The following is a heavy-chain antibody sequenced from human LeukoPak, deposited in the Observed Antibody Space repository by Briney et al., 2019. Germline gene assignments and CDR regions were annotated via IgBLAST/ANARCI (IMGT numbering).Heavy chain of an antibody. CDR1: GFTFSSYA. V-gene: IGHV3-23*01. CDR2: ISGSGGDT. Sequence: GGSLRLSCAASGFTFSSYAMSWVRQAPGKGLEWVSAISGSGGDTYYADSVKGRFTISRDNSKNTLYLQMSSLRAEDTAVYYCARGHDYVFLLDYWGQGTLVTVSS. D-gene: IGHD3-16*01. J-gene: IGHJ4*02. CDR3: ARGHDYVFLLDY.